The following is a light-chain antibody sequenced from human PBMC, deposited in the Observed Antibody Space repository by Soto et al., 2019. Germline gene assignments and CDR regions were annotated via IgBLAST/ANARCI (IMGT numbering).Light chain of an antibody. CDR1: SSNIGGNL. V-gene: IGLV1-44*01. CDR3: ATWDDSVNGYV. CDR2: TNS. Sequence: QSVLTQPPSASGTLGQRVTISCSGSSSNIGGNLVNWYQQLPGTAPKLLIYTNSLRPSGVPDRFSGSKSGTSASLAISGIQSEDEADYYCATWDDSVNGYVVGTGTKLTVL. J-gene: IGLJ1*01.